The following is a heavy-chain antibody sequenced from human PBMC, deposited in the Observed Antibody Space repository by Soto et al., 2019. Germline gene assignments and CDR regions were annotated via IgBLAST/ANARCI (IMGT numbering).Heavy chain of an antibody. CDR1: GFTFSSYA. V-gene: IGHV3-23*01. CDR3: AKGPKEGWLLSYYYYGMDV. J-gene: IGHJ6*02. D-gene: IGHD3-3*01. Sequence: EVQLLESGGGLVQPGGSLRLSCAASGFTFSSYAMSWVRQAPGKGLEWVSAISGSGGSTYYADSVKGRFTISRDNYKNTLYLQMNSLRAEDTAVYYCAKGPKEGWLLSYYYYGMDVWGQGTTVTVSS. CDR2: ISGSGGST.